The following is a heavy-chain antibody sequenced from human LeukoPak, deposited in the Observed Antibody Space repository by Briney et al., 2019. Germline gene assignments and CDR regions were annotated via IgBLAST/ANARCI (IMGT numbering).Heavy chain of an antibody. J-gene: IGHJ4*02. V-gene: IGHV3-74*01. Sequence: GGSLRLSCAASGMTFSHRWMHWVRQAPGKGLVWVSLIKNDGRTTIYADSVKGRFTISRDNGKSTLFLQMNSLRVEDTGIYYCTTGRSYGYEWWGQGTVVSVSS. D-gene: IGHD3-16*01. CDR3: TTGRSYGYEW. CDR2: IKNDGRTT. CDR1: GMTFSHRW.